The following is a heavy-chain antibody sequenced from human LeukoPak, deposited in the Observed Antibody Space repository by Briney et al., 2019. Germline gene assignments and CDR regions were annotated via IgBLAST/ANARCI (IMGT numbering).Heavy chain of an antibody. D-gene: IGHD5-18*01. J-gene: IGHJ4*02. CDR3: ARSRGYSYGTTFLDY. CDR1: GGSISNTIYY. Sequence: PSETLSLTCTVSGGSISNTIYYWGWIRQPPGKGLQWIGSIFYTGSTYYNPSLKSRVTISVDTSKNQFSLKVNSVTTADTAVYYCARSRGYSYGTTFLDYWGQGTLVTVSS. V-gene: IGHV4-39*07. CDR2: IFYTGST.